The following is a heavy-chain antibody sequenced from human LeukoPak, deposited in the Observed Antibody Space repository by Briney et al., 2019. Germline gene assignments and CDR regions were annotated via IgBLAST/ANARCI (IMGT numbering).Heavy chain of an antibody. CDR1: GYTFTSYD. D-gene: IGHD3-22*01. Sequence: ASVKVSCKASGYTFTSYDINWVRQATGQGLEWMGWMNPNSGNTGYAQRFQGRVTMTRDTSISTAYMELSSLRSGDTAVYYCARRADYYDSSCYQHWGQGTLVTVSS. J-gene: IGHJ4*02. CDR2: MNPNSGNT. V-gene: IGHV1-8*01. CDR3: ARRADYYDSSCYQH.